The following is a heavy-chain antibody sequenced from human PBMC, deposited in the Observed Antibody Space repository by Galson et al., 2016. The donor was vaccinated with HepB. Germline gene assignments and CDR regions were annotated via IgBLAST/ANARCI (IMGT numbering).Heavy chain of an antibody. D-gene: IGHD1-26*01. J-gene: IGHJ4*02. CDR2: SSHDGVTK. V-gene: IGHV3-30-3*01. CDR1: EFTFNNCP. Sequence: SLRLSCAASEFTFNNCPLHWVRQAPGKGLEWVAVSSHDGVTKFYADSVRARFTISRDKSKTTVYLQMDGLSAEDTAVYYCAREWELGGYFDYWGQGTLVTVSS. CDR3: AREWELGGYFDY.